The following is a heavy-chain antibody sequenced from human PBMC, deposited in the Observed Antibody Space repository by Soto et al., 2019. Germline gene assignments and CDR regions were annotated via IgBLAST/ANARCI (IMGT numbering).Heavy chain of an antibody. CDR3: ARSRITGTTPGYYYYYGMDV. Sequence: QVQLVQSGAEVKKPGSSVKVSCKASGGTFSSYAISWVRQAPGQGLEWMGGIIPIFGTANYAQKFQGRVTITAEESTSTAYMELSSLRSEDTAVYYCARSRITGTTPGYYYYYGMDVWGQGTTVTVSS. CDR1: GGTFSSYA. J-gene: IGHJ6*02. CDR2: IIPIFGTA. V-gene: IGHV1-69*01. D-gene: IGHD1-7*01.